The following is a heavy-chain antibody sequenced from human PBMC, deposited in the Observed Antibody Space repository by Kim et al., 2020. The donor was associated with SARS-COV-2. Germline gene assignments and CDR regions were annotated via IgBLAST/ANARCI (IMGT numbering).Heavy chain of an antibody. CDR1: GGSISSGDYY. Sequence: SETLSLTCTVSGGSISSGDYYWSWIRQPPGKGLEWIGYIYYSGSTCYNPSLKSRVTISVDTSKNQFSLKLSSVTAADTAVYYCARFRQSVVPAAMYFDYWGQGTLVTISS. D-gene: IGHD2-2*01. J-gene: IGHJ4*02. V-gene: IGHV4-30-4*01. CDR3: ARFRQSVVPAAMYFDY. CDR2: IYYSGST.